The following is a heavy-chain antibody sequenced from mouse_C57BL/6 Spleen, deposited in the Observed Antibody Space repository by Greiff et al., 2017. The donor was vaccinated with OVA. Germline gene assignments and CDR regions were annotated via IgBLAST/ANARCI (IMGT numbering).Heavy chain of an antibody. CDR1: GYTFTDYY. Sequence: VMLVESGAELVRPGASVKLSCKASGYTFTDYYINWVKQRPGQGLEWIARIYPGSGNTYYNEKFKGKATLTAEKSSSTAYMQLSSLTSEDSAVYFCARGSNYLFYAMDYWGQGTSVTVSS. V-gene: IGHV1-76*01. J-gene: IGHJ4*01. CDR2: IYPGSGNT. CDR3: ARGSNYLFYAMDY. D-gene: IGHD2-5*01.